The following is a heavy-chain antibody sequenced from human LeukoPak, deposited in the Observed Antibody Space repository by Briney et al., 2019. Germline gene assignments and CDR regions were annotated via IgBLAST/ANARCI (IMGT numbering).Heavy chain of an antibody. V-gene: IGHV4-39*01. CDR3: ARHPYQLLWLSWFDP. Sequence: SETLSLTCTVSGGSISSRSYYWGWIRQPPGKGLEWIGTIYYSGSTYYNPSLKSRVTMSVDTSKNQFSLKLSSVTAADTAVYYCARHPYQLLWLSWFDPWGQGTLVTVSS. D-gene: IGHD2-2*01. J-gene: IGHJ5*02. CDR2: IYYSGST. CDR1: GGSISSRSYY.